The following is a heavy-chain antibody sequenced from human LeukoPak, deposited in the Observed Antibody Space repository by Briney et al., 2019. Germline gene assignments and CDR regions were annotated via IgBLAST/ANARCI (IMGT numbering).Heavy chain of an antibody. J-gene: IGHJ6*03. Sequence: TSETLSLTWTVSGGSISSYYWSWIRQPPGKGLEWIGYIYTSGSTTYNPSLKSRVTISVDTSKNQFSLKLSSVTAADTAVYYCARRFLDNGYYYYMDVWGKGTTVTVSS. V-gene: IGHV4-4*09. CDR2: IYTSGST. CDR3: ARRFLDNGYYYYMDV. D-gene: IGHD3-3*01. CDR1: GGSISSYY.